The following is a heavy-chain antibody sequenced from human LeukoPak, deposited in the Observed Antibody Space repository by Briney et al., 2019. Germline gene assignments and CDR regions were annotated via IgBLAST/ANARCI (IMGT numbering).Heavy chain of an antibody. J-gene: IGHJ4*02. V-gene: IGHV4-59*01. CDR1: GGSISSYY. CDR3: ARDGGNDYGDYVFDY. CDR2: IYYSGST. D-gene: IGHD4-17*01. Sequence: SETLSLTCTVSGGSISSYYWSWIRQPPGKGLEWIGYIYYSGSTNYNPSLTSRVTISVDTSKNQFSLKLTSVTAADTAVYYCARDGGNDYGDYVFDYWGQGTLVTVSS.